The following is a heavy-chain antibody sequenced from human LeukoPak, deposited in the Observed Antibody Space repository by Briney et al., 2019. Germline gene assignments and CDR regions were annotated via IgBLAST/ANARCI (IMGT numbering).Heavy chain of an antibody. V-gene: IGHV4-59*01. CDR1: GGSISSYY. J-gene: IGHJ5*02. Sequence: SETLSLICTVSGGSISSYYWSWIRQPPGKGLEWIGYIYYSGSTNYNPSLKSRVTISVDTSKNQFSLKLSSVTAADTAVYYCARGRVSIAVAGTHWFDPWGQGTLVTVSS. D-gene: IGHD6-19*01. CDR3: ARGRVSIAVAGTHWFDP. CDR2: IYYSGST.